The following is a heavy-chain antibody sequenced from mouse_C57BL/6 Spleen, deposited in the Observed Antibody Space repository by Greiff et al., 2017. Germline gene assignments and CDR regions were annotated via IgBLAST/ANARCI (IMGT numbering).Heavy chain of an antibody. D-gene: IGHD1-1*01. CDR3: ARYYYGTGWYFDV. CDR1: GFTFTDYY. J-gene: IGHJ1*03. CDR2: IRNKANGYTT. Sequence: EVKLMESGGGLVQPGGSLSLSCAASGFTFTDYYMSWVRQPPGKALEWLGFIRNKANGYTTEYSASVKGRFTISRDNSQSILYLQMNALRAEDSATYYCARYYYGTGWYFDVWGTGTTVTVSS. V-gene: IGHV7-3*01.